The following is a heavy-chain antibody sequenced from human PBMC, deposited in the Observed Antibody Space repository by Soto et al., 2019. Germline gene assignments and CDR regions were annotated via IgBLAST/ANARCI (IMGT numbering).Heavy chain of an antibody. D-gene: IGHD3-22*01. CDR1: GFTFSSYA. CDR3: AKDNYYDSSGYYYGFDD. CDR2: ISGSGGST. Sequence: PGRSLRLSCAASGFTFSSYAMSWVRQAPGKGLEWVSAISGSGGSTYYADSVKGRFTISRDNSKNTLYLQMNSLRAEDTAVYYCAKDNYYDSSGYYYGFDDWGQGTLVTGSA. V-gene: IGHV3-23*01. J-gene: IGHJ4*02.